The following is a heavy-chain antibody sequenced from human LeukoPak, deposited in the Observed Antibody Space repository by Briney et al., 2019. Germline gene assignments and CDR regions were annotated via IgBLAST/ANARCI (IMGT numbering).Heavy chain of an antibody. CDR1: GFTFSSYG. V-gene: IGHV3-30*02. Sequence: GGSLRLSCAASGFTFSSYGMHWVRQAPGKGLECVAFMRYDENNKYYADSVKGRFTISRDNSKNTLYLQTNSLRAEDTAVYYCAKGWRAYCGGDCYSYFDYWGQGTLVTVSS. CDR2: MRYDENNK. D-gene: IGHD2-21*02. J-gene: IGHJ4*02. CDR3: AKGWRAYCGGDCYSYFDY.